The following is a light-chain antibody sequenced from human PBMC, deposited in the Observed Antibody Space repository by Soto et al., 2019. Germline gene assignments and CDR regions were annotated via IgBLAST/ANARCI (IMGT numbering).Light chain of an antibody. Sequence: EIVLTQSPATLSLSPGERATLSCRASQSVSSNLAWYQQKPGQAPRALIYGTSIRASGVPERFSGGGSGTDFTLTITRLEPEDFAVYYCQQYGSSLFTFGPGTKVDIK. CDR1: QSVSSN. V-gene: IGKV3-20*01. J-gene: IGKJ3*01. CDR2: GTS. CDR3: QQYGSSLFT.